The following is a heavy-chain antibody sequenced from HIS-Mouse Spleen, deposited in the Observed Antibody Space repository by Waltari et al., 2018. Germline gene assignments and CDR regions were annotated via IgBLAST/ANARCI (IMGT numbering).Heavy chain of an antibody. D-gene: IGHD6-6*01. CDR3: ASHHIAALDY. J-gene: IGHJ4*02. CDR1: GFTFSSYA. CDR2: ILYDVSNK. Sequence: QVQLVESGGGVVQPGRSLRLSCAASGFTFSSYAMNWVRQAPGKGLECVAVILYDVSNKYYADSVKGRFTISRDNSKNTLYLQMNSLSAEDTAVYYCASHHIAALDYWGQGTLVTVSS. V-gene: IGHV3-30-3*01.